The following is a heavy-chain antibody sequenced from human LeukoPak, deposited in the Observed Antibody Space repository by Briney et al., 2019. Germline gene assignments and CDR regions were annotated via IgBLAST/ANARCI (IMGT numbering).Heavy chain of an antibody. CDR2: ISWNSGSI. CDR1: GFTFDDYA. J-gene: IGHJ4*02. D-gene: IGHD1-26*01. V-gene: IGHV3-9*01. CDR3: AKDMEKIVGGTAFDY. Sequence: GGSLTLSCSASGFTFDDYAMDWVRQAPGKGLEWVSGISWNSGSIGYADSVKGRFTLSRDNAKNSLYLQMNSLRAEDTALYYCAKDMEKIVGGTAFDYWGQGTLVTVSS.